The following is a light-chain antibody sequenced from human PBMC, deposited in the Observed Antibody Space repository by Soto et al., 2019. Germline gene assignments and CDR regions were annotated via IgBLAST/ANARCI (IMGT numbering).Light chain of an antibody. J-gene: IGLJ2*01. V-gene: IGLV2-8*01. CDR1: SSDVGGYNY. Sequence: QSVLTQPPSASGSPGQSVTISCTGPSSDVGGYNYVSWYQQHPGKAPQLIIYDVSKRPSGVPDRFSGSKSGNTASLTVSGLQAEDEADYFCNSYGGSNNYVVFGGGTKLTVL. CDR2: DVS. CDR3: NSYGGSNNYVV.